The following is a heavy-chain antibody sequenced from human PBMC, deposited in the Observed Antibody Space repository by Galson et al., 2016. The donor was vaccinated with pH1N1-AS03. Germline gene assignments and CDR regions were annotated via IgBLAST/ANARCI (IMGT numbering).Heavy chain of an antibody. CDR3: ARDWHNWNDRDYYYFYMDV. D-gene: IGHD1-1*01. V-gene: IGHV3-15*05. CDR2: IKDKSEGGTT. Sequence: SLRLSCAASGFTFSNSWMSWVRQAPGKGLEWVARIKDKSEGGTTGYAAPVKGRFTISRDDSKNMLYLQMNSLRVEDTAVYYCARDWHNWNDRDYYYFYMDVWGKGTTVTVSS. CDR1: GFTFSNSW. J-gene: IGHJ6*03.